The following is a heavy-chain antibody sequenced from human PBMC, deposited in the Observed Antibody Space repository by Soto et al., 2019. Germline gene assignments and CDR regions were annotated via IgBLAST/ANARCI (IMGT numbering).Heavy chain of an antibody. V-gene: IGHV4-59*01. D-gene: IGHD3-3*01. Sequence: SETLSLTCTVSGDYISSYHWSWIRQPPGKGLEWVGFIYSSRNTNYNHSLKSRVTISTDTSKNQFSLKLTSVTAADTAVYYCASLEWSTSKIGVWGQGTTVTVSS. CDR2: IYSSRNT. J-gene: IGHJ6*02. CDR1: GDYISSYH. CDR3: ASLEWSTSKIGV.